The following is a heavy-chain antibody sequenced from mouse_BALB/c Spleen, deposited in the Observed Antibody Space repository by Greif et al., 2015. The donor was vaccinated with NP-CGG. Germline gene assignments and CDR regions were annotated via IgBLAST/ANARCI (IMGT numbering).Heavy chain of an antibody. CDR2: IWSGGST. CDR3: ARRGDGNYGGFAY. CDR1: GFSLTSYG. D-gene: IGHD2-1*01. V-gene: IGHV2-4*02. J-gene: IGHJ3*01. Sequence: VQLQESGPGLVQPSQSLSITCTVSGFSLTSYGVHWVRQPPGKGLEWLGVIWSGGSTDYNAAFISRLSISKDNSKSQVFFKMNSLQADDTAIYYCARRGDGNYGGFAYWGQGTLVTVSA.